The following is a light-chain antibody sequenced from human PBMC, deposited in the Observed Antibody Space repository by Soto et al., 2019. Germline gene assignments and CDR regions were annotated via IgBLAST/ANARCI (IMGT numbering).Light chain of an antibody. CDR3: AAWDYSLSGTV. CDR2: RSN. J-gene: IGLJ1*01. V-gene: IGLV1-47*01. Sequence: QSVLTQPPSASGTPGQRVTISCSGRSSNIGSNYIYWFQQLPGTAPKLLMYRSNQRPSGVPDRFSGSKSGTSASLAISGLRSEDEADYYCAAWDYSLSGTVFGTGTKVTVL. CDR1: SSNIGSNY.